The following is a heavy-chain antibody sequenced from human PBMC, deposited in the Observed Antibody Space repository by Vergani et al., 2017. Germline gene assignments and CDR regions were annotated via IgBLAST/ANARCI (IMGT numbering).Heavy chain of an antibody. J-gene: IGHJ3*02. CDR1: GFTFSSYW. D-gene: IGHD2-2*01. Sequence: VQLVESGGGVVQPGRSLRLSCAASGFTFSSYWMSWVRQAPGKGLEWVANIKQDGSEKYYVDSVKCRFTISRDNAKNSLYLQMNSLRAEDMAVYYCARVIQYQLPAFDIWGQGTMVTVSS. CDR2: IKQDGSEK. V-gene: IGHV3-7*03. CDR3: ARVIQYQLPAFDI.